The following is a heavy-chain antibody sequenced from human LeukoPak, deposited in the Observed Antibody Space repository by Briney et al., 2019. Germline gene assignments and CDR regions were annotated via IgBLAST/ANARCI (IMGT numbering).Heavy chain of an antibody. J-gene: IGHJ6*02. CDR2: ISWDSKNI. CDR3: AKEGYYYDSSGYNYYYGMDV. Sequence: GGSLRLSCAASGFTFDDYAMFWVRQAPGKGLEWVSGISWDSKNIGYAASVKGRFTISRDNAKNSLYLQLNSLRPEDTAVYYCAKEGYYYDSSGYNYYYGMDVWGQGTTVTVSS. D-gene: IGHD3-22*01. CDR1: GFTFDDYA. V-gene: IGHV3-9*01.